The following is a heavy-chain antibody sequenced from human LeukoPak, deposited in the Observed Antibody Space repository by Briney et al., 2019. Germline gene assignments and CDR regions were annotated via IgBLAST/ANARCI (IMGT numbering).Heavy chain of an antibody. CDR2: IYYSGST. Sequence: SETLSLTCTVSGGSISSYYWSWIRQPPGKGLEWIGYIYYSGSTNYNPSLKSRVTISVDTSKSQFSLKLSSVTAADTAVYYCARADSSSKYYYYGMDVWGQGTTVTVSS. V-gene: IGHV4-59*01. D-gene: IGHD6-13*01. CDR3: ARADSSSKYYYYGMDV. J-gene: IGHJ6*02. CDR1: GGSISSYY.